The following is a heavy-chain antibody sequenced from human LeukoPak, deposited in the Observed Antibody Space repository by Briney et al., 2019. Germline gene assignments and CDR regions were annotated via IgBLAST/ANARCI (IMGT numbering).Heavy chain of an antibody. J-gene: IGHJ6*03. CDR3: AREAYGYYYYYYMDV. CDR2: IIPIFGTA. D-gene: IGHD2-21*01. CDR1: GGTFSSYA. V-gene: IGHV1-69*13. Sequence: SVKVSCKASGGTFSSYAISWVRQAPGQGLEWMGGIIPIFGTANYAQKFQGRVTITADESTSTAYMELSSLRSEDTAVYYCAREAYGYYYYYYMDVWGKGTTVTVSS.